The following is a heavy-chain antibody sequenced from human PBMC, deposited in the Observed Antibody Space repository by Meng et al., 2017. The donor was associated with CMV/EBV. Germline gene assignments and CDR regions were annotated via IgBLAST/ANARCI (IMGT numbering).Heavy chain of an antibody. V-gene: IGHV3-21*01. CDR2: VSSSSIYI. CDR3: AKERIIWARVSVDAFDI. Sequence: GESLKISCAASGFSFSAYSMNWVRQAPGKGLEWVSAVSSSSIYIYHADSVKGRFTISRDNAKNSLYLQMNSLGAEDTAVYYCAKERIIWARVSVDAFDIWGQGTMVTVSS. D-gene: IGHD3-16*01. CDR1: GFSFSAYS. J-gene: IGHJ3*02.